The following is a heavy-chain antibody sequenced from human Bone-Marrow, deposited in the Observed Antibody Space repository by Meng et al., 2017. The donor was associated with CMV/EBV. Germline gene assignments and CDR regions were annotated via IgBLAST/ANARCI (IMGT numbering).Heavy chain of an antibody. CDR3: ARSLGREYSSFHYYYGMDG. J-gene: IGHJ6*01. Sequence: SETLSLTCTVSGGSIRSYYWSWIRQPPGKGLEWIGYIYYSGSTNYNPSLKSRVTISVDTSKNQSSLKLSSVTAADTAVYYCARSLGREYSSFHYYYGMDGWGQGPTVTGSS. CDR1: GGSIRSYY. D-gene: IGHD6-6*01. CDR2: IYYSGST. V-gene: IGHV4-59*01.